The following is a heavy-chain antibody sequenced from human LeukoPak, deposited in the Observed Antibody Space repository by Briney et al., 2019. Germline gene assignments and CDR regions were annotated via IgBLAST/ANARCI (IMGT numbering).Heavy chain of an antibody. CDR3: ARFIAAAGYDAFDI. CDR1: GGPLTSYY. J-gene: IGHJ3*02. Sequence: PSETLSLTCAVSGGPLTSYYWSWIRQPPGKGLEWIGFIYYRGSTNYNPSLESRVTISVDTSKNQFSLKLSSVTAADTAVYYCARFIAAAGYDAFDIWGQGTMVTVSS. CDR2: IYYRGST. V-gene: IGHV4-59*08. D-gene: IGHD6-13*01.